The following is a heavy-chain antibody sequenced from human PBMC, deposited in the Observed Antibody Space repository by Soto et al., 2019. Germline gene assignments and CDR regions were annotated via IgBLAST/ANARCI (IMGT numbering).Heavy chain of an antibody. CDR2: IYYSGST. V-gene: IGHV4-31*03. CDR3: ARNTALGPFDY. J-gene: IGHJ4*02. CDR1: GGSISSGGYY. Sequence: SETLSLTCTVSGGSISSGGYYWSWIRQHPGKGLEWIGYIYYSGSTYYNPSLKSRVTISVDTSKNQFSLKLSSVTAAYTAVYYCARNTALGPFDYWGQGTLVTVSS. D-gene: IGHD7-27*01.